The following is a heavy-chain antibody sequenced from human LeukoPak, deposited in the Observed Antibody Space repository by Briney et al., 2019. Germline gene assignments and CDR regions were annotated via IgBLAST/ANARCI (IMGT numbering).Heavy chain of an antibody. CDR3: AKECGTYGSGSLGNWFDP. V-gene: IGHV3-23*01. J-gene: IGHJ5*02. D-gene: IGHD3-10*01. Sequence: GGSLRLSCAASRFTFSTSAMSWVRKAPGQGLEWVSAISVSGGNTFYANPVKGRFTISRENSNNTLFLQKNSLVPEAKTANYCAKECGTYGSGSLGNWFDPWGKGTLVTVSS. CDR2: ISVSGGNT. CDR1: RFTFSTSA.